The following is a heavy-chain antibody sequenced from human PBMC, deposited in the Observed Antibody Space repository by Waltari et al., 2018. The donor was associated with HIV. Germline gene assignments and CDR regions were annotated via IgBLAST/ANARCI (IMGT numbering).Heavy chain of an antibody. J-gene: IGHJ6*02. Sequence: QLQLQESGPGLVKPSETLSLTCTVSGGSISSSNYYWGWIRQPPGKGLEWIGIIYYSGSASYNPSLKSRVTISVDTSKNQFSLKLSSVTAADTAVYYCARHSLVHSYGMDVWGQGTTVTVSS. CDR3: ARHSLVHSYGMDV. D-gene: IGHD3-10*01. CDR2: IYYSGSA. CDR1: GGSISSSNYY. V-gene: IGHV4-39*01.